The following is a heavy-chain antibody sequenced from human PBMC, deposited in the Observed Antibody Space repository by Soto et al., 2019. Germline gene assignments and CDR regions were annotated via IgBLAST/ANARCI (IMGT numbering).Heavy chain of an antibody. CDR3: ARLKSSGTTSAGQNYHDGMDV. CDR1: GFTFTSSA. CDR2: IVVGSGNT. J-gene: IGHJ6*02. Sequence: GASVKVSCKASGFTFTSSAVQWVRQARGQRLEWIGWIVVGSGNTNYAQKFQERVTITRDMSTSTDYMELSSLRSEDTAVYYCARLKSSGTTSAGQNYHDGMDVWGQGTTVTVSS. V-gene: IGHV1-58*01. D-gene: IGHD2-21*02.